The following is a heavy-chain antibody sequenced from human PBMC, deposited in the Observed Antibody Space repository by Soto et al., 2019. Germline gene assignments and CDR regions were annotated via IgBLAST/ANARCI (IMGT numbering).Heavy chain of an antibody. Sequence: SETLSLTCTVSGDSISSSNYLWGWFRQPPGKGLEWIGTISYSGNTYYNPSLKSRVTTSVDTSKNQFSLKLTSVTAADTAVYYCARRSALRRLITPFDHWGQGTLVTVSS. CDR1: GDSISSSNYL. V-gene: IGHV4-39*01. CDR3: ARRSALRRLITPFDH. J-gene: IGHJ4*02. D-gene: IGHD3-22*01. CDR2: ISYSGNT.